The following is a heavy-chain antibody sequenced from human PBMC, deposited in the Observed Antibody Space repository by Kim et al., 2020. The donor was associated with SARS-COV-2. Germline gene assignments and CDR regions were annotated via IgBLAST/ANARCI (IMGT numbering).Heavy chain of an antibody. CDR3: ARGHVLRYFDWLPDGAFDI. CDR1: GGSFSGYY. CDR2: INHSGST. Sequence: SETLSLTCTVYGGSFSGYYWSWIRQPPGKGLEWIGEINHSGSTNYNPSLKSRVTISVDTSKNQFSLKLSSVTAADTAVYYCARGHVLRYFDWLPDGAFDIWGQGTMVTVSS. V-gene: IGHV4-34*01. D-gene: IGHD3-9*01. J-gene: IGHJ3*02.